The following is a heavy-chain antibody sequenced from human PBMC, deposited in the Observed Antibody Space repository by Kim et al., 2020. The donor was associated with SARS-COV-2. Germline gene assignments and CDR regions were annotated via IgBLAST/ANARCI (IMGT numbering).Heavy chain of an antibody. CDR2: INAGNGNT. V-gene: IGHV1-3*01. Sequence: ASVKVSCKASGYTFTSYAMHWVRQAPGQRLEGMGWINAGNGNTKYSQKFQGRVTITRDTSASTAYMELSSLRSEDTAVYYCARESGYYDSSGYYRAWGQGTLVTVSS. J-gene: IGHJ5*02. D-gene: IGHD3-22*01. CDR3: ARESGYYDSSGYYRA. CDR1: GYTFTSYA.